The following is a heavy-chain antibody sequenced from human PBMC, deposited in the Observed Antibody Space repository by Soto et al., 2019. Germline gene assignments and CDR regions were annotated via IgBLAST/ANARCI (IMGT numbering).Heavy chain of an antibody. V-gene: IGHV3-13*05. CDR1: GFTFSSYD. CDR2: IGTAGDP. D-gene: IGHD5-12*01. J-gene: IGHJ4*02. Sequence: LRLSCAASGFTFSSYDMHWVRQATGKGLEWVSAIGTAGDPYYPGSVKGRFTISRENAKNSLYLQMNSLRAGDTAVYYCARSRRDGYNLYYFDYWGQGTLVTVSS. CDR3: ARSRRDGYNLYYFDY.